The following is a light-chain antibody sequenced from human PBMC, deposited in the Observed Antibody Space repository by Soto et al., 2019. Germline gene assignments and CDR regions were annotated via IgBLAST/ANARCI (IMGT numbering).Light chain of an antibody. CDR3: QQYNNWSSFT. V-gene: IGKV3-15*01. Sequence: EIVMTQSPATLSVSPGERAILSCRVSQSVRSNLAWYQQKPGQAPRLLIYGASTRATGIPARFSGSGSGTEFTLTINRLQSEDFAVYYCQQYNNWSSFTFGPGTKVDIK. CDR1: QSVRSN. J-gene: IGKJ3*01. CDR2: GAS.